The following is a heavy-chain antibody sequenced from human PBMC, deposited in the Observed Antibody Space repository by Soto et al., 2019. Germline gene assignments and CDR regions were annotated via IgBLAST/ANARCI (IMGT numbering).Heavy chain of an antibody. D-gene: IGHD1-26*01. CDR3: AKGIVPGAFDI. CDR1: GFTFSSYA. CDR2: ISGSGGNT. J-gene: IGHJ3*02. V-gene: IGHV3-23*01. Sequence: GGSLRLSCAASGFTFSSYAMSWVRQAPGKGLEWVSGISGSGGNTYYADSVKGRFTISRDNSKNTLYVQMNSLRAEDTATYYCAKGIVPGAFDIWGQGTMVTVSS.